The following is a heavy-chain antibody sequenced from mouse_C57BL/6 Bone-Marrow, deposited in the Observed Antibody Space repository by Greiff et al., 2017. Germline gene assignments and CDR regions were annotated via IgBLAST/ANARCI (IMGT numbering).Heavy chain of an antibody. J-gene: IGHJ3*01. CDR3: TRPIYGYDWFAY. V-gene: IGHV6-6*01. CDR1: GFTFSDAW. D-gene: IGHD2-2*01. Sequence: EVQGVESGGGLVQPGGSMKLSCAASGFTFSDAWMDWVRQSPEKGLEWVAEIRNKANNHATYYAESVKGRFTISRDDSKSSVYLQMNSLRAEDTGIYYCTRPIYGYDWFAYWGQGTLVTVSA. CDR2: IRNKANNHAT.